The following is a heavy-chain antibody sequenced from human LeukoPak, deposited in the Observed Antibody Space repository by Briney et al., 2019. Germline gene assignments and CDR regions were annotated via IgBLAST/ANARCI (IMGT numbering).Heavy chain of an antibody. CDR1: GFTVSSDF. CDR2: TDSGGTA. J-gene: IGHJ5*02. Sequence: GRSLRLSCAASGFTVSSDFMSWVRQAAGKGLEWVSVTDSGGTAYYADSVKGRFTISRDSSTNPLSLQMNSLRAEDTAVYYCVTSRGTSWGQGTLVTVSS. V-gene: IGHV3-53*01. CDR3: VTSRGTS. D-gene: IGHD3-16*01.